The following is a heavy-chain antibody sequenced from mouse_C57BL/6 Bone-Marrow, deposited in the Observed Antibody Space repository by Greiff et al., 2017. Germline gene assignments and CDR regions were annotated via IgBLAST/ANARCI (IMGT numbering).Heavy chain of an antibody. CDR1: GYTFTSYW. CDR3: AEAYYYGSSYVWYFDV. V-gene: IGHV1-50*01. Sequence: QVHVKQPGAELVKPGASVKLSCKASGYTFTSYWMQWVKQRPGQGLEWIGEIDPSDSYTNYNQKFKGKATLTVDTSSSTAYMQLSSLTSEDSAVYYCAEAYYYGSSYVWYFDVWGTGTTVTVSS. CDR2: IDPSDSYT. D-gene: IGHD1-1*01. J-gene: IGHJ1*03.